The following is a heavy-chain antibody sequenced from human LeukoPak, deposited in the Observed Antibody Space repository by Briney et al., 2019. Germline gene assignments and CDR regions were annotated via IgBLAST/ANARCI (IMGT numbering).Heavy chain of an antibody. Sequence: PGGSLRLSCAASGFAFDDYAMHWVRQAPGKGLEWVSGISWNSGSIGYADSVKGRFTISRDNAKNSLYLQMNSLRAEDTALYYCAKDHGSHWGQGTLVTVSS. CDR3: AKDHGSH. J-gene: IGHJ4*02. V-gene: IGHV3-9*01. D-gene: IGHD1-26*01. CDR2: ISWNSGSI. CDR1: GFAFDDYA.